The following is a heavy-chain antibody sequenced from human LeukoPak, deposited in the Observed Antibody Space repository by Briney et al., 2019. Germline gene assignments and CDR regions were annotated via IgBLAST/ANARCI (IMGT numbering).Heavy chain of an antibody. CDR1: GFTFTDSW. D-gene: IGHD5-18*01. CDR3: VSIRVTTDMGIVDY. J-gene: IGHJ4*02. Sequence: GGSLRLSCAASGFTFTDSWMHWARQPPGKGLLWVSRINIDGSTINYADSVRGRFTISTDNANSMVYLQMNSLRVDDTAVYYCVSIRVTTDMGIVDYWGQGTLVTVSS. V-gene: IGHV3-74*01. CDR2: INIDGSTI.